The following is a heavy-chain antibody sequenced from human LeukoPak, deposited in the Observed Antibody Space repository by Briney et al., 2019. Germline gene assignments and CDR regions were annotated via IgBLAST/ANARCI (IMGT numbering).Heavy chain of an antibody. CDR3: ARLRSTTAHPYYYYGMDV. CDR2: INPNSGGT. J-gene: IGHJ6*02. D-gene: IGHD4-11*01. CDR1: GYTFTGYY. Sequence: VASVKVSCEASGYTFTGYYMHWVRQAPGQGLEWMGRINPNSGGTNYAQKFQGRVTVTRDTSISTAYMELSRLRSDDTAVYYCARLRSTTAHPYYYYGMDVWGQGTTVTVSS. V-gene: IGHV1-2*06.